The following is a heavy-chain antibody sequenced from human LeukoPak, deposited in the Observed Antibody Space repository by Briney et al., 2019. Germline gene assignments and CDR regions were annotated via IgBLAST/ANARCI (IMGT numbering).Heavy chain of an antibody. J-gene: IGHJ4*02. V-gene: IGHV3-74*01. Sequence: GGSLRLSCAASGFIFGNYWMHWVRQAPGKGLVWVSRIKTDGSTITYADSVKGRFTISRDNAKNTLYLQMNSLRAEDTAVYYCARVIRNCGGDCYSPYFDYWGQGTLVTVSS. CDR3: ARVIRNCGGDCYSPYFDY. CDR2: IKTDGSTI. D-gene: IGHD2-21*02. CDR1: GFIFGNYW.